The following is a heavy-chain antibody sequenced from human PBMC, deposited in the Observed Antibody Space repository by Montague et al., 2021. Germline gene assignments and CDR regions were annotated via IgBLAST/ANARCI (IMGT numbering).Heavy chain of an antibody. CDR3: ARVGATVTAPFDF. CDR2: IYYSGST. CDR1: GGSISSTAYY. Sequence: TLSLTCAVSGGSISSTAYYWSWIRQNPGKGLEWIGYIYYSGSTYYNPSLKSRVTISVDTSQNQFSLNLNSVTAADTAVYYCARVGATVTAPFDFWGQGTLVTVSS. V-gene: IGHV4-31*11. J-gene: IGHJ4*02. D-gene: IGHD4-17*01.